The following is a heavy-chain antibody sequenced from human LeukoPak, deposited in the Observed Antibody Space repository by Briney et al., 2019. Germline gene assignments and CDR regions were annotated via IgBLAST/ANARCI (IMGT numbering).Heavy chain of an antibody. CDR3: AKDIAAAGGPCAY. V-gene: IGHV3-30*02. CDR2: KRSDGSDK. J-gene: IGHJ4*02. CDR1: GFTFSGYD. D-gene: IGHD6-13*01. Sequence: GGSLRLSCAASGFTFSGYDMHWVRQAPGKGLEWVALKRSDGSDKYYADSVKGRFTISRDNSKNTVFLQMNSLRAEDTAVYYCAKDIAAAGGPCAYWGRGTLVTVSS.